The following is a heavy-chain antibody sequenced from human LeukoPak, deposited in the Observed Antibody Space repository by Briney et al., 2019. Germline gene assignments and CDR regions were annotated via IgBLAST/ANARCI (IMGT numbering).Heavy chain of an antibody. Sequence: GGSLRLSCAASGFTFDDYGMSWVRQAPGKGLVWVSRINSDGSSTSYADSVKGRFTISRDNAKNTLYLQMNSLRAEDTAVYYCARGNRLLWFGELTPSYYMDVWGKGTTVTVSS. V-gene: IGHV3-74*01. J-gene: IGHJ6*03. D-gene: IGHD3-10*01. CDR3: ARGNRLLWFGELTPSYYMDV. CDR2: INSDGSST. CDR1: GFTFDDYG.